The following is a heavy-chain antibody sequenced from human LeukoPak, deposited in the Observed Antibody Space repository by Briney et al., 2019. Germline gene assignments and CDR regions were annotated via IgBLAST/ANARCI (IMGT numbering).Heavy chain of an antibody. V-gene: IGHV3-64D*06. CDR1: GFIFSNYV. CDR3: VRVNDYGDRNLYYFGY. Sequence: GGSLRLSCSASGFIFSNYVMYWVRQAPGKGLEFVSAISSDGDNTFYADSVKGRFTISRDNSKNTPYLQTSSLRGEDTAVYYCVRVNDYGDRNLYYFGYWGQGTLVTVSS. J-gene: IGHJ4*02. CDR2: ISSDGDNT. D-gene: IGHD4-17*01.